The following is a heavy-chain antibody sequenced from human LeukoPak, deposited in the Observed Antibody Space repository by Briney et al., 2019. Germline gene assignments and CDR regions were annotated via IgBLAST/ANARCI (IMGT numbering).Heavy chain of an antibody. D-gene: IGHD3-9*01. CDR1: GFSFSGYD. CDR3: ARDAGRYFDWLGY. V-gene: IGHV3-13*04. CDR2: IGTAGDT. J-gene: IGHJ4*02. Sequence: GGSLRLSCVASGFSFSGYDMHWVRQPTGKGLEWVSSIGTAGDTYCPGSVKGRFTISRDNSKNTLYLQMNSLRAEDTAVYYCARDAGRYFDWLGYWGQGTLVTVS.